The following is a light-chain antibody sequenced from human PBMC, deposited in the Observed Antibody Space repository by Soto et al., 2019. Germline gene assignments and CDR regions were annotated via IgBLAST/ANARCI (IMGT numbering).Light chain of an antibody. Sequence: QSALTQPASVSGSPGQSITISCTGTSSDVGGYNYVSWYQQHPGKAPKFMIYEVSNRPSGVSNRFSGSKSGNTASLTISGLQAEDEADYYCSSYTTSSTLGVFGGGTQLTVL. CDR3: SSYTTSSTLGV. J-gene: IGLJ2*01. CDR2: EVS. V-gene: IGLV2-14*01. CDR1: SSDVGGYNY.